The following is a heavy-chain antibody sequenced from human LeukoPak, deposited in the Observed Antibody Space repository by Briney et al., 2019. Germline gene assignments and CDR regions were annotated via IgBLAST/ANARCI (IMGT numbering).Heavy chain of an antibody. J-gene: IGHJ4*02. CDR2: ISSSGSTI. V-gene: IGHV3-48*03. CDR1: GFTFSSYE. Sequence: EGSLRLSCAASGFTFSSYEMNWVRQAPGKGLEWVSYISSSGSTIYYADSVKGRFTISRDNAKNSLYLQMNSLRAEDTAVYYWAREVGATPFDCWGQGTLVTVSS. CDR3: AREVGATPFDC. D-gene: IGHD1-26*01.